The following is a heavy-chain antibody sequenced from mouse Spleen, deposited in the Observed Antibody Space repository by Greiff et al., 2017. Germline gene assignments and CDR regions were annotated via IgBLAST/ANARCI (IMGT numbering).Heavy chain of an antibody. CDR1: GFTFSSYA. J-gene: IGHJ3*01. CDR3: AREALAWFAY. V-gene: IGHV5-4*01. D-gene: IGHD3-1*01. CDR2: ISDGGSYT. Sequence: EVKLMESGGGLVKPGGSLKLSCAASGFTFSSYAMSWVRQTPEKRLEWVATISDGGSYTYYPDNVKGRFTISRDNAKNNLYLQMSHLKSEDTAMYYCAREALAWFAYWGQGTLVTVSA.